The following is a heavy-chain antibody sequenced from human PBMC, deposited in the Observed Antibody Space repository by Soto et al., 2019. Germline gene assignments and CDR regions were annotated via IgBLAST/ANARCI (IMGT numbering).Heavy chain of an antibody. Sequence: QAHLVESGGGVVQPGRSLRLSCAASGFTFTSYGMHWVRQAPGTRLEWVAVISYDGGLQHYADSVKGRFTISRDNSTNMVLLQMNSLRAEGTAVYYCVSDRGYGHASVPYSWGQGTLVSVSS. V-gene: IGHV3-30*05. D-gene: IGHD5-18*01. CDR1: GFTFTSYG. CDR3: VSDRGYGHASVPYS. J-gene: IGHJ4*02. CDR2: ISYDGGLQ.